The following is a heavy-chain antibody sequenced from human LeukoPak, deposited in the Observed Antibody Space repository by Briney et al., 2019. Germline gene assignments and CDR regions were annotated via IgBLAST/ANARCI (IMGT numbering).Heavy chain of an antibody. D-gene: IGHD3-9*01. J-gene: IGHJ4*02. V-gene: IGHV3-66*01. CDR2: IYSGGST. CDR1: GFTVSSNC. Sequence: GGSLRLSCAASGFTVSSNCMSWVRQAPGKGLEWVSVIYSGGSTYYADSVKGRFTISRDNSENTLYLQMNSLRAEDTAVYYCAREYYDILTGYFDYWGQGTLVTVSS. CDR3: AREYYDILTGYFDY.